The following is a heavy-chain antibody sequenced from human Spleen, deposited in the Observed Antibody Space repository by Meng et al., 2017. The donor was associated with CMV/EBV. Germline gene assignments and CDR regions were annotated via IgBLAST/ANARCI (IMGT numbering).Heavy chain of an antibody. CDR3: ARDSRTYSGSPLAPFDI. V-gene: IGHV1-2*02. CDR1: GYTFTAHY. D-gene: IGHD1-26*01. Sequence: ASVKVSCKASGYTFTAHYFHWVRQAPGQGLEWMGWIHPHRGDTNYAQQFQGRVTLTRDTSINTGYMELTRLTSDDTAVYYCARDSRTYSGSPLAPFDIWGQGTMVTVSS. CDR2: IHPHRGDT. J-gene: IGHJ3*02.